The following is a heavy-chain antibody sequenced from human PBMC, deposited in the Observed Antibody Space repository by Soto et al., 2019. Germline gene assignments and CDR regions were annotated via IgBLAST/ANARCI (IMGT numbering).Heavy chain of an antibody. CDR3: ARSSGYVPGGY. J-gene: IGHJ4*02. CDR1: GYPISSGYY. CDR2: IHHSGST. Sequence: SETLSLTCAVSGYPISSGYYWGWIRQPPGKGLEWIGIIHHSGSTYYNPSLRSRITISVDTPKNQFSLKMPSVTAADTAVYYCARSSGYVPGGYWGQGILVTVSS. V-gene: IGHV4-38-2*01. D-gene: IGHD5-12*01.